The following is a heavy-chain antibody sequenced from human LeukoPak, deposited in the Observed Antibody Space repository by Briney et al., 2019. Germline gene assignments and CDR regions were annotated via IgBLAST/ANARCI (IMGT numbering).Heavy chain of an antibody. D-gene: IGHD2-15*01. CDR2: INPNSGGT. J-gene: IGHJ5*02. Sequence: GASVKVSCKASGYTFTGYYMHWVRQAPGQGLEWMGWINPNSGGTNYAQKFQGRVTMTRDTSISTAYMELSRLRSDDTDVYYCARVAATGTNWFDPWGQGTLVTVSS. CDR3: ARVAATGTNWFDP. V-gene: IGHV1-2*02. CDR1: GYTFTGYY.